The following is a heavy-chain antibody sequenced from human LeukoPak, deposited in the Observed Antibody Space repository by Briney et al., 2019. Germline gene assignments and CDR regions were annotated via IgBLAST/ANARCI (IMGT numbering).Heavy chain of an antibody. J-gene: IGHJ4*02. CDR2: MNPNSGNT. V-gene: IGHV1-8*01. Sequence: GASVKVSCNASGYTFTSYDINWVRQATGQGLEWMGWMNPNSGNTGYAQKFQGRVTMTRNTSISADYMELCSLRSEDTAAYYVARVLVFYDSSEYRYYCDQGPRETLVTVLS. D-gene: IGHD3-22*01. CDR1: GYTFTSYD. CDR3: ARVLVFYDSSEYRYYCDQ.